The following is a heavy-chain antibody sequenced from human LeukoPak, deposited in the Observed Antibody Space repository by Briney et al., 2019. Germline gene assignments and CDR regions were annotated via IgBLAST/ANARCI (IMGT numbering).Heavy chain of an antibody. CDR3: ARGLRQEPKHIYYYYMDV. J-gene: IGHJ6*03. CDR1: GYTFTGYY. V-gene: IGHV1-2*02. D-gene: IGHD1-26*01. Sequence: GPVKVSCKAYGYTFTGYYMHWVRQAPGQGLEWMGWINPNSGGTNYAQKFQGRVTMTRDTSISTAYMELSRLRSEDTAVYYCARGLRQEPKHIYYYYMDVWGKGTTVTVSS. CDR2: INPNSGGT.